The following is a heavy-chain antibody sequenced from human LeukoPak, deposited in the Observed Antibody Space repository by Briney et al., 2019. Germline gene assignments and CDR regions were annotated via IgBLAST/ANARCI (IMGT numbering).Heavy chain of an antibody. D-gene: IGHD6-19*01. Sequence: RSSETLSLTCTVSGVSISSTSYCWGWIRQPPGKGLEWIGSSYYRGSTYYNPSLKSRVTISVDTSKNQFSLKLSSVTAADTAVYFCARGVRYSSGWYGEYYFDYWGQGTLVTVSS. V-gene: IGHV4-39*01. CDR1: GVSISSTSYC. CDR2: SYYRGST. CDR3: ARGVRYSSGWYGEYYFDY. J-gene: IGHJ4*02.